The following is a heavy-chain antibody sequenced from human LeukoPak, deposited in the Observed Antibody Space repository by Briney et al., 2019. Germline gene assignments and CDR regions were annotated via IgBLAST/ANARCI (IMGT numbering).Heavy chain of an antibody. CDR1: GFTFSTYA. CDR3: ARGSIMSSSWYFYFDY. Sequence: PGGSLRLSCAASGFTFSTYAMHWVRQAPGKGLEWVAIISYDGSNKYYADSVKGRFIISRDNSKNTVYLQMNSLRGEDTAVYYCARGSIMSSSWYFYFDYWGQGTLVTVSS. J-gene: IGHJ4*02. CDR2: ISYDGSNK. V-gene: IGHV3-30*04. D-gene: IGHD6-13*01.